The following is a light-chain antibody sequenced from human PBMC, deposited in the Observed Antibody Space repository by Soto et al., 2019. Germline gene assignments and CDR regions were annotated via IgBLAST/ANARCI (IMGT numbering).Light chain of an antibody. CDR2: LGS. J-gene: IGKJ1*01. Sequence: VVTQSPLSLPVTPGEPASISCRSSQSLLHSDGYNYLDWYLQKPGQSPQLLIYLGSSRASGVPDRFSGSGSGTDFTLKISTVEAEDVGVYYCLQTLQTPPWTFGQGTKVDIK. V-gene: IGKV2-28*01. CDR1: QSLLHSDGYNY. CDR3: LQTLQTPPWT.